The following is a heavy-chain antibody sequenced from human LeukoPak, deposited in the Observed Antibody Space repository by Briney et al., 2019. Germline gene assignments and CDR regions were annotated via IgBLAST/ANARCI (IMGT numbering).Heavy chain of an antibody. CDR1: GFTFSSYI. CDR2: ISSSSSTI. J-gene: IGHJ4*02. V-gene: IGHV3-48*02. D-gene: IGHD2-15*01. CDR3: ARDPLIDCSGGSCYGYR. Sequence: PGGALRLSCAASGFTFSSYIMNWVRQAPGKGLEWVSYISSSSSTIYYADSVKGRFTISRDNAKNSLYLQMNSLRDEDTAVYYCARDPLIDCSGGSCYGYRWGQGTLVTVSS.